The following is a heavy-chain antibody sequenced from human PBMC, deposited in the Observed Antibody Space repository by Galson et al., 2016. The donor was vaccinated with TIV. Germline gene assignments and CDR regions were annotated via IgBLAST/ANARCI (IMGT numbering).Heavy chain of an antibody. CDR2: INSDGSTT. J-gene: IGHJ3*02. CDR3: ARADQRLGGVDAVAI. Sequence: SLRLSCAASGFTFSSYWMHWVRQAPGRGLVWVSRINSDGSTTTYADSVEGRFTLSRDNAQNTLYLQMNSLRADDTAVYFCARADQRLGGVDAVAIWGQGTMVTVSS. V-gene: IGHV3-74*01. CDR1: GFTFSSYW. D-gene: IGHD6-25*01.